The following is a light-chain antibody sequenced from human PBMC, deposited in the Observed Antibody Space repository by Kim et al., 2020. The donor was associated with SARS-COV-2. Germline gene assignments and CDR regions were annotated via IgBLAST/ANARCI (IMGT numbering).Light chain of an antibody. CDR3: ATWDDSLNGWV. Sequence: QSVLTQPPSASKTPGQRVTISCSGISSNIGSNTVNWYQQLPGTAPKLLIYSNNQRPSGVPDRFSGSKSGTSASVAISGLQSEDEADYYCATWDDSLNGWVFGGGTQLTVL. CDR1: SSNIGSNT. J-gene: IGLJ3*02. CDR2: SNN. V-gene: IGLV1-44*01.